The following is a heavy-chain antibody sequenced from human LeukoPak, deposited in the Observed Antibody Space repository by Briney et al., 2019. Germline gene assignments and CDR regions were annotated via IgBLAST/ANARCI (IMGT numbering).Heavy chain of an antibody. J-gene: IGHJ4*02. D-gene: IGHD3-9*01. Sequence: GGSLRLSCAASGSTISRSSMNWVRQAPGKGLEWLSGVSPPGGGTYYADSVKGRFTISRDDSKNTLSLQMNSLRDEDTAVYYCARDLAWCAFDSWGQGALVTVSS. CDR1: GSTISRSS. CDR3: ARDLAWCAFDS. CDR2: VSPPGGGT. V-gene: IGHV3-23*01.